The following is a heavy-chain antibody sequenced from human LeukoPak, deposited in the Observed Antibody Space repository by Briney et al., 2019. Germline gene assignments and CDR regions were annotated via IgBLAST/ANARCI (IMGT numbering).Heavy chain of an antibody. D-gene: IGHD6-19*01. Sequence: SETLSLTCAVYGGSFSGYYWSWIRQPPGKGLEWIGEINHSGSTNYNPSRKSRVTISVDTSKNQSSLKLSSVTAADTAVYYCARRVRAVAGRNYYYYYSFDYWGRGTLVTVSS. CDR2: INHSGST. J-gene: IGHJ4*02. V-gene: IGHV4-34*01. CDR1: GGSFSGYY. CDR3: ARRVRAVAGRNYYYYYSFDY.